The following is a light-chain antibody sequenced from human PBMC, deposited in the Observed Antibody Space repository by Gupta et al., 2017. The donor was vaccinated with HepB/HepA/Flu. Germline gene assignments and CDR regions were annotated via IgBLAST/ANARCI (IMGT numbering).Light chain of an antibody. Sequence: SYELTQPPSVSVSPGQTASITCSGDKLGDKYACWYQQKPGQSPVLVIYQDSKRPSGIPERFSGSNSGNTATLXIXGTQAMXEADYYCQAWDSSTGVFGTGTKVTVL. J-gene: IGLJ1*01. V-gene: IGLV3-1*01. CDR3: QAWDSSTGV. CDR2: QDS. CDR1: KLGDKY.